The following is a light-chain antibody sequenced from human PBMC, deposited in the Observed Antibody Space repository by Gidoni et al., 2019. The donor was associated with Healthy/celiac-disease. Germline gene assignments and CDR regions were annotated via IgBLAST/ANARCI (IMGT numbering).Light chain of an antibody. J-gene: IGKJ5*01. CDR3: QRSYSTLVT. Sequence: DIQMTQSPSSLPASVGDRVTITCRASQRISSYLNWYQQKPGKAPKLLIYAASSLQSGVPSRFRGSGSATDFTLTISSLQPEDFATYYCQRSYSTLVTFGQGTRLEIK. CDR1: QRISSY. V-gene: IGKV1-39*01. CDR2: AAS.